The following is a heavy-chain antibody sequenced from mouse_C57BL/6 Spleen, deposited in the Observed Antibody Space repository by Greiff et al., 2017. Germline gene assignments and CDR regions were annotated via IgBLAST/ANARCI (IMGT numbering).Heavy chain of an antibody. Sequence: VQLQQSGAELVRPGASVTLSCKASGYTFTDYDMHWVKQTPVHGLEWIGAIDPETGGTAYNQKFKGKAILTADKSSSTAYMELRSLTSEDSAVYYCARDWDDWGQGTTLTVAS. J-gene: IGHJ2*01. CDR3: ARDWDD. CDR1: GYTFTDYD. CDR2: IDPETGGT. D-gene: IGHD4-1*01. V-gene: IGHV1-15*01.